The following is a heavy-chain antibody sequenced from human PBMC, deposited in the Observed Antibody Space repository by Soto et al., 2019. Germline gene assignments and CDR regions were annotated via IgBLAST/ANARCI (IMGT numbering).Heavy chain of an antibody. V-gene: IGHV3-9*01. CDR1: GFIFEDFA. CDR2: ISWNSATL. J-gene: IGHJ4*02. D-gene: IGHD3-22*01. CDR3: AKDVGSYYYDTSAYLYDY. Sequence: LGGSLRLSCVGYGFIFEDFAMNWVRQVPGKGLEWVSGISWNSATLAYADSVKGRFIVSRDNAKNILYLQMNSLRAEDAALYYCAKDVGSYYYDTSAYLYDYWGQGTLVTVSS.